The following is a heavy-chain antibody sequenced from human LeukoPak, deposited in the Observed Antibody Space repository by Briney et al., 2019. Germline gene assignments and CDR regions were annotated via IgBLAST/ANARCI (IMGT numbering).Heavy chain of an antibody. CDR3: ATAAYDSGSYIVNHDY. CDR2: IFRDDTT. Sequence: PGGSLRLSCAASGFTVSTNYMSWVRQAPGKGLEWVSVIFRDDTTYYADSVEGRFTISRDDSKNALYLQMNSLRAEDTAVYYCATAAYDSGSYIVNHDYWGQGTLVTVSS. V-gene: IGHV3-53*01. CDR1: GFTVSTNY. D-gene: IGHD3-22*01. J-gene: IGHJ4*02.